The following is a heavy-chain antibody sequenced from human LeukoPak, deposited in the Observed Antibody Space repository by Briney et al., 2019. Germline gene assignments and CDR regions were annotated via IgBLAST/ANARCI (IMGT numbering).Heavy chain of an antibody. Sequence: GESLKISCQRSGFIYTNYWFGWVRLMPGKALEWMGIIYPGDSSAKYSPSFQGQVTLSVDKSINTAYLQWSTLKASDTAIYYCVTRKAVATISYFQYWGQGTLVTVSS. V-gene: IGHV5-51*01. CDR3: VTRKAVATISYFQY. CDR2: IYPGDSSA. J-gene: IGHJ4*02. CDR1: GFIYTNYW. D-gene: IGHD5-12*01.